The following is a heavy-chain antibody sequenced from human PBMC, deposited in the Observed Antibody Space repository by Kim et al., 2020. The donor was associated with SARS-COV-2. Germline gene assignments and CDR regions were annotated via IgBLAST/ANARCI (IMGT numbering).Heavy chain of an antibody. D-gene: IGHD2-15*01. CDR3: ARGQKYCSGGSCPYNWFDP. CDR2: INHSGST. Sequence: SETLSLTCAVYGGSFSGYYWSWIRQPPGKGLEWIGEINHSGSTNYNPSLKSRVTISVDTSKNQFSLKLSSVTAADTAVYYCARGQKYCSGGSCPYNWFDPWGQGTLVTVSS. J-gene: IGHJ5*02. CDR1: GGSFSGYY. V-gene: IGHV4-34*01.